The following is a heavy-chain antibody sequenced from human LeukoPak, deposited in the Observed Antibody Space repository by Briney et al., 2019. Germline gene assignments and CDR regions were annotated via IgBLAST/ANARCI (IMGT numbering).Heavy chain of an antibody. D-gene: IGHD1-26*01. Sequence: GGSLRLSCAASGFTFSSYFMHWVRQAPGKGLEWVAVISYDGSKIYYADSMKGRFTISRDKSKNTLFLQMNSLRAEDTAIYYCAKKYSTGLDPWGQGTLVTASS. CDR1: GFTFSSYF. J-gene: IGHJ5*02. V-gene: IGHV3-30*07. CDR2: ISYDGSKI. CDR3: AKKYSTGLDP.